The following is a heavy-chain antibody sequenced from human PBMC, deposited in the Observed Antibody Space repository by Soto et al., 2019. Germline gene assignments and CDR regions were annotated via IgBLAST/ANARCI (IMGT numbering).Heavy chain of an antibody. D-gene: IGHD3-10*01. J-gene: IGHJ5*02. V-gene: IGHV4-31*03. CDR1: GGSISSGGYY. CDR2: IYYSGST. CDR3: AREGGVSTPSGSYYNWFDP. Sequence: SETLSLTCTVSGGSISSGGYYWSWIRQHPGKGLEWIGYIYYSGSTYYNPSLKSRVTISVDTSKNQFSLKLSSVTAADTAVYYCAREGGVSTPSGSYYNWFDPWGQGTLVTVSS.